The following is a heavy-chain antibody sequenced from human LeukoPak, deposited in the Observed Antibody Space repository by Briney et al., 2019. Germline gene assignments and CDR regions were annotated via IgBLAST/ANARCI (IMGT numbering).Heavy chain of an antibody. CDR3: ARGDIAARPYSYSYYYYMDV. Sequence: SETLSLTCAVYGGSFSGYYWSWIRQPPGKGLEWIGEINHSGSTNYNPSLKSRVTISVDTSKNQFSLKLSSVTAADTAVYYRARGDIAARPYSYSYYYYMDVWGKGTTVTVSS. CDR2: INHSGST. V-gene: IGHV4-34*01. J-gene: IGHJ6*03. D-gene: IGHD6-6*01. CDR1: GGSFSGYY.